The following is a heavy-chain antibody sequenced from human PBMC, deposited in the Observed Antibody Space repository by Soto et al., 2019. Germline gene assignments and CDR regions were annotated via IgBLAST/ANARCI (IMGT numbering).Heavy chain of an antibody. D-gene: IGHD3-3*01. V-gene: IGHV3-23*01. J-gene: IGHJ4*02. CDR2: ISGSGGST. Sequence: GGSLRLSCAASGFTFSSYAMSWVRQAPGKGLEWVSAISGSGGSTYYADSVKGRFTISRDNSKNTLYLQMNSLRAEDTAVYYCAIVSPYYDFWRDDYWGQGTLVTVSS. CDR1: GFTFSSYA. CDR3: AIVSPYYDFWRDDY.